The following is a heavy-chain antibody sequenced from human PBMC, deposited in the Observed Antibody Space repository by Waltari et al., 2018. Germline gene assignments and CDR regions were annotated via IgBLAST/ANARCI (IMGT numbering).Heavy chain of an antibody. J-gene: IGHJ5*02. D-gene: IGHD3-3*01. Sequence: QVQLVQSGAEVKKPGASVKVSCKDSGYTVSDYGISSVGQAPGQGLEWMGWISGNNGHTNHAQKFQGRLIMTKDTSTTTVYMELTYLTSDDTAVYYCARERHRLMEEGYLMALDPWGQGTLVTVSS. V-gene: IGHV1-18*01. CDR1: GYTVSDYG. CDR3: ARERHRLMEEGYLMALDP. CDR2: ISGNNGHT.